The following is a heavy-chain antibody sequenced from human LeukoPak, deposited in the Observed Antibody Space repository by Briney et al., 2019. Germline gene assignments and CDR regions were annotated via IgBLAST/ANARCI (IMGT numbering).Heavy chain of an antibody. CDR3: ARWAGDSSAWYPALFDY. J-gene: IGHJ4*02. V-gene: IGHV1-69*13. Sequence: GASVKVSCKASGGTFGNHAISWVRQAPGQGLEWMGVIIPISGTANYAQKFQGRVTITADASTSTVYMELSSLTSDDTAVYYCARWAGDSSAWYPALFDYWGQGTLVTVSS. CDR2: IIPISGTA. D-gene: IGHD6-13*01. CDR1: GGTFGNHA.